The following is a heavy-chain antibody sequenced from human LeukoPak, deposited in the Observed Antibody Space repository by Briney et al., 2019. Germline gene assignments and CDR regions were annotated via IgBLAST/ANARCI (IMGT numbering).Heavy chain of an antibody. Sequence: PGGSLRLSCAASGFIFSDYSMNWVRQTPGKGLEWVAYISSGGSTIYYADSVRGRFTISRDSARNSLYLQMNSLRDEDTAVYYCARLGSSSWLSYSDYWGQGILVTVSS. CDR2: ISSGGSTI. CDR3: ARLGSSSWLSYSDY. V-gene: IGHV3-48*02. J-gene: IGHJ4*02. CDR1: GFIFSDYS. D-gene: IGHD6-13*01.